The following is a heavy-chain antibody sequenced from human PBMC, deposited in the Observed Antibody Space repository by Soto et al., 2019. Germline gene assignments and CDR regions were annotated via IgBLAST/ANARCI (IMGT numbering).Heavy chain of an antibody. Sequence: QLQLQESGPGLVKPAETLSLTCTVSGVSISDTSYYWGWIRQSPGKGLEWIGSIYYSGSTYYNPSHKNRVTSSIDTSKNQFSLTLTAVTAADTAVYYCARRISVRGPTNWFDPWGQGTLVTVSS. CDR1: GVSISDTSYY. D-gene: IGHD6-19*01. CDR3: ARRISVRGPTNWFDP. J-gene: IGHJ5*02. CDR2: IYYSGST. V-gene: IGHV4-39*01.